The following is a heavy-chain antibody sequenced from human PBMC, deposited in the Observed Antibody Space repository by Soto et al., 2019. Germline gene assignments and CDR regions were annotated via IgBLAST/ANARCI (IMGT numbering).Heavy chain of an antibody. Sequence: QVQLVESGGGVVQPGRSLRLSCAASGFTFSSYSMQWVRQAPGKGLEWVAVISYDGSNKYYADSVKGRFTISRDNSKNTLYLQMNSLRAEDTAVYYCARGAGIAVASTSFDYWGQGTLVTVSS. J-gene: IGHJ4*02. CDR2: ISYDGSNK. D-gene: IGHD6-19*01. CDR1: GFTFSSYS. CDR3: ARGAGIAVASTSFDY. V-gene: IGHV3-30-3*01.